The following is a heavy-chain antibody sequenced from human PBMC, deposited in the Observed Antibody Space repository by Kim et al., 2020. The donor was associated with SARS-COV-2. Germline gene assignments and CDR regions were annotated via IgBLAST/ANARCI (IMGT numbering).Heavy chain of an antibody. CDR2: ISWNSGSI. V-gene: IGHV3-9*01. D-gene: IGHD6-13*01. CDR1: GFTFDDYA. Sequence: GGSLRLSCAASGFTFDDYAMNWVRQAPGKGLEWVSGISWNSGSIGYADSVKGRFTISRDNTKNTLYLQMNSLRAEDTALYYCAKINHQQQSEGGMDVCGQRATVTVSS. CDR3: AKINHQQQSEGGMDV. J-gene: IGHJ6*02.